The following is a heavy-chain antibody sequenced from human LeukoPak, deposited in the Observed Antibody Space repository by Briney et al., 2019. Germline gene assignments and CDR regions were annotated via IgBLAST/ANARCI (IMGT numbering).Heavy chain of an antibody. CDR1: GGFISSSNW. J-gene: IGHJ5*02. CDR3: ALYSSSYGRFDP. Sequence: SGTLSLTCAVSGGFISSSNWWSWVRQPPGKGLEWIGEIYHSGSTNYNPSLRSRVTISVDKSKNQFSLKLSSVTAADTAVYYCALYSSSYGRFDPWGQGTLVTVSS. D-gene: IGHD6-13*01. CDR2: IYHSGST. V-gene: IGHV4-4*02.